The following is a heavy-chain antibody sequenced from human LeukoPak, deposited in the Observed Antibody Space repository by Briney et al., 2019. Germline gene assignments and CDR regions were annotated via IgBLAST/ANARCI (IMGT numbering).Heavy chain of an antibody. J-gene: IGHJ4*02. CDR2: IYYRGST. CDR1: GGSISSSSDS. D-gene: IGHD3-16*01. V-gene: IGHV4-39*02. Sequence: SETLSLTCTVSGGSISSSSDSWGWIRQPPGKGLEWIGNIYYRGSTYYNPSLKSRVTISVDTSKNQFSLKLSSVTAADTAVYYCVRDVGGRTFDYWGQGTLVAVSS. CDR3: VRDVGGRTFDY.